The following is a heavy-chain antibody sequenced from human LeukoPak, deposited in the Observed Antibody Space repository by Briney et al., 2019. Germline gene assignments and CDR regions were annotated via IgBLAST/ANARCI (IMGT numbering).Heavy chain of an antibody. V-gene: IGHV1-2*02. CDR1: GYTFTGYY. Sequence: GASVKVSCKASGYTFTGYYMHWVRQAPGQGLEWMGWINPNSGGTNYAQKFQGRVTMTRDTSISTAYMELSRLRSDDTAVYYCARSPGIAVAGPRNYYYYMDVWGKGTTVTISS. CDR3: ARSPGIAVAGPRNYYYYMDV. D-gene: IGHD6-19*01. J-gene: IGHJ6*03. CDR2: INPNSGGT.